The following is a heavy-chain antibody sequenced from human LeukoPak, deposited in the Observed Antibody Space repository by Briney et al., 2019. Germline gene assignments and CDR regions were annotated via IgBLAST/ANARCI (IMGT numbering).Heavy chain of an antibody. Sequence: ASVKVSCKASGYTFTSYYMPWVRQAPGQGLEWMGIINPSGGSTSYAQKFQGRVTMTRDTSTSTVYMELSSLRSEDTAVYYCARGIGSSSFQTDSAFDIWGQGTMVTVSS. D-gene: IGHD6-13*01. J-gene: IGHJ3*02. V-gene: IGHV1-46*01. CDR1: GYTFTSYY. CDR3: ARGIGSSSFQTDSAFDI. CDR2: INPSGGST.